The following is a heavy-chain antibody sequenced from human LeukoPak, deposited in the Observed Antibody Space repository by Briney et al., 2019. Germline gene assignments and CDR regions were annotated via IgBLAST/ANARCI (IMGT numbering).Heavy chain of an antibody. CDR1: GYTLTELS. V-gene: IGHV1-24*01. CDR2: FDPEDGET. Sequence: SVKVSCKVSGYTLTELSMHWVRQPPGKGLEWMGGFDPEDGETIYAQKFQGRVTMTEDTSTDTAYMELSSLRSEDTAVYYCATGPIAAAGTGYFDLWGRGTLVTVSS. CDR3: ATGPIAAAGTGYFDL. J-gene: IGHJ2*01. D-gene: IGHD6-13*01.